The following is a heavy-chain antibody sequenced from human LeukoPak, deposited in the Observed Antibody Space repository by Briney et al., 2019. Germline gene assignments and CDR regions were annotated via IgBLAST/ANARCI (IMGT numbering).Heavy chain of an antibody. CDR3: ASTRDGYNPYYYGIDV. Sequence: GGSLRLTCAASGFTFSSYAMSWVRQAPGKGLEWVSAISGSGGSTYYADSVKGRFTISRDNSKNTLYLQMNSLRAEDTAVYYCASTRDGYNPYYYGIDVWGQGTTVTVSS. D-gene: IGHD5-24*01. CDR2: ISGSGGST. J-gene: IGHJ6*02. CDR1: GFTFSSYA. V-gene: IGHV3-23*01.